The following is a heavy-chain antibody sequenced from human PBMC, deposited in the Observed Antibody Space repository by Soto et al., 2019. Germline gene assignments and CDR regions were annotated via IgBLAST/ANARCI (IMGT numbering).Heavy chain of an antibody. J-gene: IGHJ4*02. CDR2: IIPILGIA. CDR3: ASRYDSSDY. CDR1: GGTFSSYT. Sequence: QVQLVQSGAEVKKPGSSVKVSCKASGGTFSSYTISWVRQAPGQGLEWMGRIIPILGIANYAQKFQGTVTITADKSTSTAYMELRSLRCEDTALYYCASRYDSSDYWGQGTLVTVSS. D-gene: IGHD3-22*01. V-gene: IGHV1-69*02.